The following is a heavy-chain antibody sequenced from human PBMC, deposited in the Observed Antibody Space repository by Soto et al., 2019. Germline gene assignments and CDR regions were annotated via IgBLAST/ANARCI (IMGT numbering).Heavy chain of an antibody. CDR3: ARDRKGSIAARRYYGMDV. CDR1: GGSISSGGYY. V-gene: IGHV4-31*03. J-gene: IGHJ6*02. Sequence: PSETLSLTCTVSGGSISSGGYYWSWIRQHPGKGLDCIGYIYYSGSTYYNPSLKSRVTISVDTSKNQFSLKLSSVTAADTAVYYCARDRKGSIAARRYYGMDVWGQGTTVTVSS. D-gene: IGHD6-6*01. CDR2: IYYSGST.